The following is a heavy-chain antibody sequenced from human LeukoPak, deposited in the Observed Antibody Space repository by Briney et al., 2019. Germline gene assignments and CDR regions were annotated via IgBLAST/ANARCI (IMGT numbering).Heavy chain of an antibody. V-gene: IGHV4-34*01. CDR2: INHSGST. CDR1: GGSFSDYY. CDR3: ARELPFDY. Sequence: SETLSLTCAVYGGSFSDYYWSWIRQPPGKGLEWIGEINHSGSTNYNPSLKSRVTISVDTSKNQFSLKLSSVTAADTAVYYCARELPFDYWGQGTLVTVSS. J-gene: IGHJ4*02.